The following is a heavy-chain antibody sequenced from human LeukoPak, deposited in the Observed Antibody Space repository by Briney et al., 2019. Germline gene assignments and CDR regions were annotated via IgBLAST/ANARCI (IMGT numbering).Heavy chain of an antibody. D-gene: IGHD3-3*01. J-gene: IGHJ4*02. V-gene: IGHV1-46*01. Sequence: ASVKVSCKASGYTFTSYYMHWVRQAPGQGLEWMGIINPSGGSTSYAQKFQGRVTMTRDTSTSTVYMELSSLRSEDTAVYYCARGTAYYDFWSGYFDYWGQGTLVTVSS. CDR2: INPSGGST. CDR1: GYTFTSYY. CDR3: ARGTAYYDFWSGYFDY.